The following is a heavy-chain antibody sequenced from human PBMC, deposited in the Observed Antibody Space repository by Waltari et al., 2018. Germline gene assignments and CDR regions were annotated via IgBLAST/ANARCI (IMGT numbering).Heavy chain of an antibody. CDR3: ARSPYYDSSGPYFDY. J-gene: IGHJ4*02. Sequence: EVQLVQSGAEVKKPGESLKIYCKGSGYSFTSYWNAWGRQMPGKGLEWMGIIYPHDSDTRYSPSFQGQVTISADKSITTAYLQWSSLKASDTATYYCARSPYYDSSGPYFDYWGQGTLVTVSS. D-gene: IGHD3-22*01. CDR1: GYSFTSYW. CDR2: IYPHDSDT. V-gene: IGHV5-51*01.